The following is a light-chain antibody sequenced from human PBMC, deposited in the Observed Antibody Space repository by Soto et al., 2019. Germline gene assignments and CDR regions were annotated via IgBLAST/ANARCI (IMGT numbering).Light chain of an antibody. CDR1: SSDVGGYNY. Sequence: QSALTQPPSASGSPGQSVTISCTGTSSDVGGYNYVSWYQQHPGKAPKLLIYEVSKQPSGVPDRFSGSKSGNTASLTVSGLQAEDEADYYCSSYAGSSNCVFGGGTKLTVL. J-gene: IGLJ2*01. V-gene: IGLV2-8*01. CDR2: EVS. CDR3: SSYAGSSNCV.